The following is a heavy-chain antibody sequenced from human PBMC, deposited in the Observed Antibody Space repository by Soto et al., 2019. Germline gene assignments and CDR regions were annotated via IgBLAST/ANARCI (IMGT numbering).Heavy chain of an antibody. CDR1: GASITQYY. V-gene: IGHV4-59*01. CDR2: VSSTGST. D-gene: IGHD3-9*01. J-gene: IGHJ4*02. Sequence: PSETLSLTCTVSGASITQYYWNWIRQSPGKGLEWIVSVSSTGSTVYNPSLTSRVTVSLDTSKNQFSLKLSSVTAADTAVYYCARMRNILTGYRGHFDYWGQGTLVTVYS. CDR3: ARMRNILTGYRGHFDY.